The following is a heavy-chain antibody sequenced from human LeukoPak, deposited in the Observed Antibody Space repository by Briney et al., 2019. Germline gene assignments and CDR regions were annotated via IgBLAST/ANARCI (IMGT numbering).Heavy chain of an antibody. J-gene: IGHJ4*02. D-gene: IGHD4-17*01. CDR1: SDSFSLYY. CDR3: AREREGPYGYLDY. V-gene: IGHV4-4*07. CDR2: IYISGST. Sequence: SETLSLTCTVSSDSFSLYYWSWIRQPAGKGLEWIARIYISGSTNYNPSLKSRVTISVDTSKNQFSLKLSSVTAADTAVYYCAREREGPYGYLDYWGQGTLVTVSS.